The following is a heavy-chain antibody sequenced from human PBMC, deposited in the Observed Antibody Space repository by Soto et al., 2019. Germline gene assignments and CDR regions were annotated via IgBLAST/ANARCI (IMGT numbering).Heavy chain of an antibody. CDR2: IIPILGIA. V-gene: IGHV1-69*02. CDR1: GGTFSSYT. CDR3: AREYYDFWSGYYTEDYFDY. D-gene: IGHD3-3*01. J-gene: IGHJ4*02. Sequence: QVQLVQSGAEVKKPGSSVKVSCKASGGTFSSYTISWVRQAPGQGLEWMGRIIPILGIANYAQKFQGRVTITADKSTRTAYMELSSLRSEDTAVYYCAREYYDFWSGYYTEDYFDYWGQGTLVTVSS.